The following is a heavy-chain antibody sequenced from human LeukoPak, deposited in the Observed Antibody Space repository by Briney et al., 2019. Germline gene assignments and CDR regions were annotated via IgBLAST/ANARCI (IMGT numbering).Heavy chain of an antibody. CDR2: IKQDESEN. V-gene: IGHV3-7*04. CDR3: VMGFRTAD. J-gene: IGHJ4*02. D-gene: IGHD1-1*01. CDR1: GFSFSSYW. Sequence: GCLRLSCAASGFSFSSYWMTWVRQAPGKGLEWVANIKQDESENNYVDSVKGRFTISRDNAKNSLYLQMNSLRAEDTAVYYCVMGFRTADWGQGTLVTVSS.